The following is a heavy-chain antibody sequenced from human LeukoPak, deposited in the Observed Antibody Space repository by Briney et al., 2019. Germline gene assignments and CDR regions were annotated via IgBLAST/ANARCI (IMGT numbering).Heavy chain of an antibody. D-gene: IGHD3-22*01. CDR3: AKVEEYDSSGYAKPHYYYYYYYMDV. CDR1: GFTFSSYA. CDR2: ISGSGGST. J-gene: IGHJ6*03. V-gene: IGHV3-23*01. Sequence: GRSLRPSCAASGFTFSSYAMSWVRQAPGKGLEWVSAISGSGGSTYYADSVKGRFTISRDNSKNTLYLQMNSLRAEDTAVYYCAKVEEYDSSGYAKPHYYYYYYYMDVWGKGTTVTVSS.